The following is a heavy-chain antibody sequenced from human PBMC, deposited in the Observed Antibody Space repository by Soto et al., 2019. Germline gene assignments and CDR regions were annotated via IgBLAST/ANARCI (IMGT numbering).Heavy chain of an antibody. V-gene: IGHV1-2*04. D-gene: IGHD3-22*01. CDR1: GYTFTGYY. CDR3: ARGEWSDSSGYYYYYGMDV. J-gene: IGHJ6*02. Sequence: QVQLVQSGAEVKKPGASVKVSCKASGYTFTGYYMHWVRQAPGQGLEWMGWINPNSGGTNYAQKFQGWVTMPRDTSISTAYMELSRLRSDDTAVYYCARGEWSDSSGYYYYYGMDVWGQGTTVTVSS. CDR2: INPNSGGT.